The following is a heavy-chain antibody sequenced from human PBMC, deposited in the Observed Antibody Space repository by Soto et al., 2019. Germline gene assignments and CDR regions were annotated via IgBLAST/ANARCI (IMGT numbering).Heavy chain of an antibody. CDR1: GGSISSYY. CDR2: IYYSGST. V-gene: IGHV4-59*01. D-gene: IGHD3-10*01. CDR3: ARDRFGELLFSPPKGNYPYYYYGMDV. Sequence: PSETLSLTCTVSGGSISSYYWSWIRQPPGKGLEWIGYIYYSGSTNYNPSLKSRVTISVDTSKNQFSLKLSSVTAVDTAVYYCARDRFGELLFSPPKGNYPYYYYGMDVWGQGTTVTVSS. J-gene: IGHJ6*02.